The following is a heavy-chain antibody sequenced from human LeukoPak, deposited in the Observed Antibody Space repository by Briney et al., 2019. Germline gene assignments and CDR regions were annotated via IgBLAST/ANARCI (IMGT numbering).Heavy chain of an antibody. CDR2: ITGDSAYI. D-gene: IGHD5-24*01. J-gene: IGHJ6*03. CDR1: GFTFSTYA. Sequence: GGSLRLSCAASGFTFSTYAMNWVRQAPGEGLKWVSCITGDSAYIYYADSVKGRFTISRDNAKNSLYLQMNSLRAEDTAVYYCAKARDRRDGYNFYFYYYMDVWGKGTTVTVSS. CDR3: AKARDRRDGYNFYFYYYMDV. V-gene: IGHV3-21*01.